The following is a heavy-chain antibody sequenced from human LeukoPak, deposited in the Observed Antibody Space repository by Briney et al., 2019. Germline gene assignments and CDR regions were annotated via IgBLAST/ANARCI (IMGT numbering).Heavy chain of an antibody. Sequence: SETLSLTCTVSGGSINSDYWSWIRQPPGKGLEWIGYINYSGNTNSNPSLRSRVTISVDTSKNQVSLKLSSVTAADTAVYFCARHRPGERRFDPWGQGALVTVSS. J-gene: IGHJ5*02. CDR1: GGSINSDY. CDR3: ARHRPGERRFDP. V-gene: IGHV4-59*08. CDR2: INYSGNT. D-gene: IGHD3-16*01.